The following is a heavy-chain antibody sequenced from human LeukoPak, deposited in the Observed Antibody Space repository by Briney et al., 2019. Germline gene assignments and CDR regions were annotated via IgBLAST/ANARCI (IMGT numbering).Heavy chain of an antibody. CDR1: GGSISTYY. CDR3: ARGRGSGYYGFFDY. CDR2: IYYSGST. V-gene: IGHV4-59*01. J-gene: IGHJ4*02. D-gene: IGHD3-22*01. Sequence: PSETLSLTCSVSGGSISTYYWSWIRQPPGKGLEWIGYIYYSGSTTYNPSLKSRVTISVDTSKNQFSLKLSSVTAADTAVYYCARGRGSGYYGFFDYWGQGTLVTVSS.